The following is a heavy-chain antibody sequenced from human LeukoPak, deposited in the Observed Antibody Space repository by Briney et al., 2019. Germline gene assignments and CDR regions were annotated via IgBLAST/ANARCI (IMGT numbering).Heavy chain of an antibody. CDR1: GYTFTSYG. V-gene: IGHV1-18*01. J-gene: IGHJ4*02. CDR3: ARGDPSYYYDSSGYYLDPPDY. D-gene: IGHD3-22*01. CDR2: ISAYNGNT. Sequence: ASVKVSCKASGYTFTSYGISWVRQAPGQGLEWMGWISAYNGNTNYAQKLQGRVTMTTDTSTSTAYMELRSLRPDDTAVYYCARGDPSYYYDSSGYYLDPPDYWGQGTLVTVSS.